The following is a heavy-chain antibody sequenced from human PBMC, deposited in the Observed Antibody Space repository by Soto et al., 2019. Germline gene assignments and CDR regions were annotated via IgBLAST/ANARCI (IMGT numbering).Heavy chain of an antibody. Sequence: SETLSLTCAVYGGSFSGYYWSWIRQPPGKGLGWIGEINHSGSTNYNPSLKSRVTISVDTSKNQFSLKLSSVTAADTAVYYCARIWKGAATRIGWFDPWGQGTLVTVSS. V-gene: IGHV4-34*01. CDR2: INHSGST. CDR1: GGSFSGYY. J-gene: IGHJ5*02. D-gene: IGHD1-26*01. CDR3: ARIWKGAATRIGWFDP.